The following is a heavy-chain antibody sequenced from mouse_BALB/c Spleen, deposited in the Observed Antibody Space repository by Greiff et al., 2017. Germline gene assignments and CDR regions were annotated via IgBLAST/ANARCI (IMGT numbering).Heavy chain of an antibody. Sequence: QVQLQQSGPELVKPGASVKISCKTSGYTFTEYTMHWVKQSHGKSLEWIGVISIYYDNTNYNQKFKGKATMTVDKSSSTAYMELARLTSEDSAIYYCARSSLRYPFDDWGQGTTLTVSS. V-gene: IGHV1S137*01. D-gene: IGHD1-1*01. CDR3: ARSSLRYPFDD. J-gene: IGHJ2*01. CDR1: GYTFTEYT. CDR2: ISIYYDNT.